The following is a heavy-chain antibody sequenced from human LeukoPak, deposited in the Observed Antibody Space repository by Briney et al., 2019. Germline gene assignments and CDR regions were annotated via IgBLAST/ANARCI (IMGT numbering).Heavy chain of an antibody. CDR1: GYTFTGYY. CDR3: VRESGVEMATIKRDFDY. Sequence: ASVKVSCKASGYTFTGYYMHWVRQAPGQGLEWMGWINPNSGGTNYAQKFQGRVTMTRDTSISTAYMELSRLRSDDTAVYYCVRESGVEMATIKRDFDYWGQGTLVTVSS. D-gene: IGHD5-24*01. J-gene: IGHJ4*02. V-gene: IGHV1-2*02. CDR2: INPNSGGT.